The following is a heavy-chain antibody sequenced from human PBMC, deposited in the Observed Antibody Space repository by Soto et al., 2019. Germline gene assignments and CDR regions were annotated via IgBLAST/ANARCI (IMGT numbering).Heavy chain of an antibody. CDR2: ISIGSTTI. J-gene: IGHJ5*02. D-gene: IGHD6-13*01. CDR3: ARDNGIAGSFDP. V-gene: IGHV3-48*02. Sequence: GGSLRLSCAASGFTFSTYSMNWVRQAPGKGLEWISYISIGSTTIFYADSVKGRFTISRDNAKNSLYLQMNSLRDEDTSVYYCARDNGIAGSFDPWGQGTLVTVSS. CDR1: GFTFSTYS.